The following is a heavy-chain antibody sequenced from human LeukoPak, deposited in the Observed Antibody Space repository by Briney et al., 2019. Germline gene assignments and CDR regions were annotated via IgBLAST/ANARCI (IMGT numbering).Heavy chain of an antibody. CDR3: AISSGWYYTMDV. V-gene: IGHV1-3*01. Sequence: GASVKVSCKASGYTLTAIASHWGGKAPGQQLGWMGWINAGNGNTKYSQKFQGRVTITRDTSASTAYMELSSLRSEDTAVYYCAISSGWYYTMDVWGQGTTVTVSS. CDR1: GYTLTAIA. J-gene: IGHJ6*02. CDR2: INAGNGNT. D-gene: IGHD6-19*01.